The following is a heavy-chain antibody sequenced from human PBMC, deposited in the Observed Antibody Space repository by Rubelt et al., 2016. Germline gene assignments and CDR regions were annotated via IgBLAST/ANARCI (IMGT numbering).Heavy chain of an antibody. CDR3: ARDRGITRSMDWFDP. CDR2: TSAYSGNT. D-gene: IGHD1-20*01. CDR1: GYTFTNYA. Sequence: VQLVQSGAEVMKPGASVKVSCKASGYTFTNYAINWVRQAPGQGLEWMGWTSAYSGNTNYAQKLQGRVTMTTDTSTNKAYRELRSLRSDETAMYYCARDRGITRSMDWFDPWGQGTLVTVSS. J-gene: IGHJ5*02. V-gene: IGHV1-18*01.